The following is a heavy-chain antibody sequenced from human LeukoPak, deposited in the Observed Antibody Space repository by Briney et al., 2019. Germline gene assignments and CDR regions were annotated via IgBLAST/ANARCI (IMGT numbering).Heavy chain of an antibody. J-gene: IGHJ4*02. V-gene: IGHV3-23*01. CDR1: GFSFNTYT. D-gene: IGHD1-1*01. CDR3: AKGLERESRLDS. CDR2: IRNSDGMT. Sequence: GGSLRLPCDASGFSFNTYTMYWVRQAPGQGLEWVSGIRNSDGMTYYADSVRGRFTISTDNSKNSLYLQMNSLRAEDTALYYCAKGLERESRLDSWGQGTLVTVSS.